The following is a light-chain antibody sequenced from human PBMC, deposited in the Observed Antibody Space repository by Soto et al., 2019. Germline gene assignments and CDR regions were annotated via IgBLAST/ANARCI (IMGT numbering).Light chain of an antibody. V-gene: IGLV2-14*01. J-gene: IGLJ2*01. CDR1: SSDVGGYNY. Sequence: QSALTQPASVSGSPGQSITISCTGNSSDVGGYNYVSWYQQHPGKAPKLIIHEVINRPSGVSNRFSGSKSGNTASLTISGLQAEDEADYYCSSYTTRSTLIFGGGTKLTVL. CDR3: SSYTTRSTLI. CDR2: EVI.